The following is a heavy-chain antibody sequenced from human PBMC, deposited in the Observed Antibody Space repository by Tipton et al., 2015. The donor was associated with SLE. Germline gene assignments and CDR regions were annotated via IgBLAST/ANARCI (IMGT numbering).Heavy chain of an antibody. CDR2: IYYSGST. J-gene: IGHJ5*02. CDR1: GGSISSSSYY. Sequence: TLSLTCTVSGGSISSSSYYWGWIRQPPGKGLEWIGSIYYSGSTYYNPSLKSRVTISVDTSKNQFSLKLSSVTAADTAVYYCARAGGGDSNWFDPWCQGTLLTASS. D-gene: IGHD2-21*01. CDR3: ARAGGGDSNWFDP. V-gene: IGHV4-39*07.